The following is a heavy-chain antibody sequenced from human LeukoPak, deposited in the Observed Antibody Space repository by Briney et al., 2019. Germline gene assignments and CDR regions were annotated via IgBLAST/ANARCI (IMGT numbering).Heavy chain of an antibody. V-gene: IGHV3-23*01. CDR1: GFTFSSHA. Sequence: GGSLRLSCAGSGFTFSSHAMSWVRQAPGKGLEWVSAISGNGGSTYDADSVKGRFTISRDNSKNTLYLQMNSLRAEDTAVYYCARDTNGDHYFDYWGQGALVTVSS. D-gene: IGHD4-17*01. J-gene: IGHJ4*02. CDR3: ARDTNGDHYFDY. CDR2: ISGNGGST.